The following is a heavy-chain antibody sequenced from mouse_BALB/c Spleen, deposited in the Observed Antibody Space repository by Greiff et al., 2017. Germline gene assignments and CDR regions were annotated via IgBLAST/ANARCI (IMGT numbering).Heavy chain of an antibody. V-gene: IGHV5-6-4*01. CDR1: GFTFSSYT. Sequence: EVQGVESGGGLVKPGGSLKLSCAASGFTFSSYTMSWVRQTPEKRLEWVATISSGGSYTYYPDSVKGRFTISRDNAKNTLYLQMSSLKSEDTAMYYCTRERGGNSGDYFDYWGQGTTLTVSS. CDR2: ISSGGSYT. J-gene: IGHJ2*01. CDR3: TRERGGNSGDYFDY.